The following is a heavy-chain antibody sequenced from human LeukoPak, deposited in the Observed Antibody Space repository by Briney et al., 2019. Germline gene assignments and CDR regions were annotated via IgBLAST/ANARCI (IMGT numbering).Heavy chain of an antibody. D-gene: IGHD3-16*01. CDR2: IYYSGTT. CDR1: GGSISSSDSY. CDR3: ARVWDWFDP. V-gene: IGHV4-39*07. J-gene: IGHJ5*02. Sequence: SETLSLTCTVSGGSISSSDSYWGWIRQPPGKGLEWIGNIYYSGTTNYNPSLKSRVTISVDTSKNQFSLKLSSVTAADTAVYYCARVWDWFDPWGQGTLVTVSS.